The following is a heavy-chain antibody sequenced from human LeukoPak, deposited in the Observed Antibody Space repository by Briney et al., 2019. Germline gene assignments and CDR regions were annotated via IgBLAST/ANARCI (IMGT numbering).Heavy chain of an antibody. CDR2: INPSGGST. Sequence: ASVKVSCKAFGYTLTSNYMHWVRQAPGQGLEWMGIINPSGGSTSYAQKFQGRVTMTRDMSTSTVYMELSSLRSEDTAVYYCARDAETSGCLNYWGQGTLVTVSS. J-gene: IGHJ4*02. CDR3: ARDAETSGCLNY. CDR1: GYTLTSNY. V-gene: IGHV1-46*01. D-gene: IGHD6-19*01.